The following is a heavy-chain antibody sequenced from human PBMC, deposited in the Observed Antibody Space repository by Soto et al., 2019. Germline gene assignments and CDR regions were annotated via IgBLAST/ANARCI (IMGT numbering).Heavy chain of an antibody. CDR1: GGSFSGYY. V-gene: IGHV4-34*01. CDR2: INHSGST. J-gene: IGHJ4*02. Sequence: QSQTLSLTCAVYGGSFSGYYWSWIRQPPGKGLEWIGEINHSGSTNYNPSLKSRVTISVDTSKNQFSLKLSSVTAADTAVYYCARVRDQNYFDYWGQGTLVTVSS. CDR3: ARVRDQNYFDY.